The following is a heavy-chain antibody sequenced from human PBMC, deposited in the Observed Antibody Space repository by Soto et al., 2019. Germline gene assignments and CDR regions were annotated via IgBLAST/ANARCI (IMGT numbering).Heavy chain of an antibody. J-gene: IGHJ3*02. Sequence: EAHLVESGGGLVQPGRSRRLSCAASGFTFSSYAFNWVRQAPGKGLEWISYISVGGGSIFYADSVKGRFTISRDDAQNSLDLQMNTLRDEDTAIYFCVRDDKWAFDIWGQGTTVIVSS. V-gene: IGHV3-48*02. CDR1: GFTFSSYA. D-gene: IGHD1-26*01. CDR3: VRDDKWAFDI. CDR2: ISVGGGSI.